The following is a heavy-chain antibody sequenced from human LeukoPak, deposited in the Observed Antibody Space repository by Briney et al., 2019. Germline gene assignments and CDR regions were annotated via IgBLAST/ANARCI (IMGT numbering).Heavy chain of an antibody. CDR3: TRALRYFDWLLLFDY. D-gene: IGHD3-9*01. V-gene: IGHV3-49*03. J-gene: IGHJ4*02. Sequence: GGSLRLSCTASGFSFGDYAMSWFRQAPGKGLEWAGFIRSEDYGGTTEYAASMKGRFTISRDDSKSIAYLQMNSLKTEDTAVYYCTRALRYFDWLLLFDYWGQGTLVTVSS. CDR2: IRSEDYGGTT. CDR1: GFSFGDYA.